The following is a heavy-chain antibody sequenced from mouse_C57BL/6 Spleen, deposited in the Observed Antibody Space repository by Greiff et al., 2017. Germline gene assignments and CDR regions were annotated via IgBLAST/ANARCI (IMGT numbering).Heavy chain of an antibody. V-gene: IGHV14-1*01. Sequence: VQLQQSGAELVRPGASVKLSCTASGFNINDYYMHWVKQRPEQGLEWIGRIDPEDGDTEYAPKFQGKATMTADTSSNTAYLQLSSLTSEDTAVYYCTTESPLSAMDYWGQGTSVTVSS. CDR3: TTESPLSAMDY. D-gene: IGHD6-5*01. J-gene: IGHJ4*01. CDR1: GFNINDYY. CDR2: IDPEDGDT.